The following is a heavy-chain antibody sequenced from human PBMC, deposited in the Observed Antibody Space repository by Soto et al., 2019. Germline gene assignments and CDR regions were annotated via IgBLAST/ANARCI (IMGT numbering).Heavy chain of an antibody. CDR2: ISYDGSNK. CDR3: ARAPGVSARPWYFDY. Sequence: GGSLRLSCAASGFTFSSYAMHWVRQAPGKGLEWVAVISYDGSNKYYADSVKGRFTISRDNSKNTLYLQMNSLRAEDTAVYYCARAPGVSARPWYFDYWAREPWSPSPQ. CDR1: GFTFSSYA. V-gene: IGHV3-30-3*01. D-gene: IGHD6-6*01. J-gene: IGHJ4*02.